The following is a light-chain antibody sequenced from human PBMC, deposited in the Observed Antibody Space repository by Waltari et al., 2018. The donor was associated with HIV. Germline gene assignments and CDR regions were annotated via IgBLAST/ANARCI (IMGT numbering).Light chain of an antibody. V-gene: IGLV2-14*01. CDR1: SSAVGGYNY. J-gene: IGLJ3*02. Sequence: QSALTQPASVSGSPGQSITISCTVPSSAVGGYNYVSWYQHHPGKAPKLIIYEVTNRPSGVSNRFSGSKSGNTASLTISGLQPEDEADYYCSSYSSTNTLGVFGGGTILTVL. CDR2: EVT. CDR3: SSYSSTNTLGV.